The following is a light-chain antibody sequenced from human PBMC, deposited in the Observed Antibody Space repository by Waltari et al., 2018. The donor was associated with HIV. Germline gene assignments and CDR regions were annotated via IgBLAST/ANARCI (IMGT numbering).Light chain of an antibody. J-gene: IGKJ2*01. CDR2: WAS. CDR1: QNILYSSNNKNY. V-gene: IGKV4-1*01. CDR3: QQYYSVPYT. Sequence: DIVMTQSPDSLAVSLGERATINCKVSQNILYSSNNKNYLAWYQQKPGQPPKLLIYWASTREFGVPDRFSGSGSGTDFTLTVSSLQAEDVAVYYCQQYYSVPYTFGQGTKLEIK.